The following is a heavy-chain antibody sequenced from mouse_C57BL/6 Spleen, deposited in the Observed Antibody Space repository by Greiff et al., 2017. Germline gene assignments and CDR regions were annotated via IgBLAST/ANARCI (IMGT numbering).Heavy chain of an antibody. V-gene: IGHV1-9*01. CDR3: ARRGGIPYAMDY. CDR2: ILPGSGST. Sequence: QVHVKQSGAELMKPGASVKLSCKASGYTFTGYWIEWVKQRPGHGLEWIGEILPGSGSTNYNEKFKGKATFTADTSSNPAYMQLSSLTTEDSAICDCARRGGIPYAMDYWGQGTSVTVSS. CDR1: GYTFTGYW. J-gene: IGHJ4*01.